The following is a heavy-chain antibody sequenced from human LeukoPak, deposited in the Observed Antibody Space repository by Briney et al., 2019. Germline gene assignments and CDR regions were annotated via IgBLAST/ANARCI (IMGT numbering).Heavy chain of an antibody. J-gene: IGHJ4*02. CDR2: INHSGST. Sequence: PSETLSLTCAVYGGSFSGYYWSWIRQPPGEGLEWIGEINHSGSTNYNPSLKSRVTISVDTSKNQFSLKLSSVTAADTAVYYCAASEGYCSGGSCYYDDYWGQGTLVTVSS. CDR3: AASEGYCSGGSCYYDDY. V-gene: IGHV4-34*01. CDR1: GGSFSGYY. D-gene: IGHD2-15*01.